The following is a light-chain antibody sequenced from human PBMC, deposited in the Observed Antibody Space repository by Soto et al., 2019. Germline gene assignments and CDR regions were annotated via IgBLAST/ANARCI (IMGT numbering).Light chain of an antibody. CDR2: NNN. V-gene: IGLV1-44*01. J-gene: IGLJ1*01. CDR3: AAWDDSLTGPV. Sequence: VLTQPPSASGTPGQTVIISCSGSRSDIGSNSVNWYQHLPGTAPKLLIYNNNQRPSGVPDRFSGSKSGTSASLAISGLQSEDEADYYCAAWDDSLTGPVFGTGTKVTVL. CDR1: RSDIGSNS.